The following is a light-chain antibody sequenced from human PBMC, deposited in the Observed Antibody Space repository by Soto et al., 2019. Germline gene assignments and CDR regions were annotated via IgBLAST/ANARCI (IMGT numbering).Light chain of an antibody. Sequence: EIVMTQSPATLSVSPGERATLSCRASQSVRSNLAWYQQKPGQAPRLLIYGASTRATGIPARFSGSGSGTEFNLIISSLQSEDFAVYYCQQYNNWPALTFGGGTKVEIK. J-gene: IGKJ4*01. CDR3: QQYNNWPALT. V-gene: IGKV3-15*01. CDR2: GAS. CDR1: QSVRSN.